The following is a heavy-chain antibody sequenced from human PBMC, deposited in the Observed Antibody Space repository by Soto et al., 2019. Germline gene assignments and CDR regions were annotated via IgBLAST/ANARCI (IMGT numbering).Heavy chain of an antibody. Sequence: SETLSLTCTVSGGSISSSSYYWGWIRQPPGKGLEWIGSIYYSGSTYYNPSLKSRVTISVDTSKNQFSLKLSSVTAADTAVYYCASLAAAGPYYYYGMDVCGPGTTVTVSS. J-gene: IGHJ6*02. V-gene: IGHV4-39*01. CDR3: ASLAAAGPYYYYGMDV. CDR2: IYYSGST. CDR1: GGSISSSSYY. D-gene: IGHD6-13*01.